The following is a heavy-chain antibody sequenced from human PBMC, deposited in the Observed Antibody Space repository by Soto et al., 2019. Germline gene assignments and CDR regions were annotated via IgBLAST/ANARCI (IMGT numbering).Heavy chain of an antibody. CDR2: IIPIFGTA. V-gene: IGHV1-69*13. CDR3: ASDHMVRALSNYYYYYMDV. D-gene: IGHD3-10*01. J-gene: IGHJ6*03. Sequence: SVKVSCKASGGTFSSYAISWVRQAPGQGLEWMGGIIPIFGTANYAQKFQGRVTITADESTSTAYIEMSSLRSEDTAVYYCASDHMVRALSNYYYYYMDVWGKGTTVTVSS. CDR1: GGTFSSYA.